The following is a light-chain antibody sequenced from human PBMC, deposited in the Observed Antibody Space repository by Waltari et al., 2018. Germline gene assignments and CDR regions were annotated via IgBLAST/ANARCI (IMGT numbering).Light chain of an antibody. CDR1: SSDVDV. CDR3: SSYASTAI. V-gene: IGLV2-14*03. Sequence: QSALTQPASVSGSPGQSITISCTGTSSDVDVVSWYQQHPGKAPKLMIYDVSSRPSGVSNRFSGSKSGNTASLTISGLQTEDEAEYYCSSYASTAIFGGGTKLTVL. J-gene: IGLJ2*01. CDR2: DVS.